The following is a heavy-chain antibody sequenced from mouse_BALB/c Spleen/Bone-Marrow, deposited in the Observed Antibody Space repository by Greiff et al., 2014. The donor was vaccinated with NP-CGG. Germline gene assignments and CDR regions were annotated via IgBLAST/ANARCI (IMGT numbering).Heavy chain of an antibody. D-gene: IGHD1-2*01. CDR1: GFSLTSYG. CDR2: IWRDGST. J-gene: IGHJ4*01. CDR3: ARSLRAYAMDY. Sequence: QVQLKESGPGLVAPSQSLSITCTVSGFSLTSYGVHWVRRPPGKGLEWLVVIWRDGSTXXXLALXXXLSXSKDTSKSQVFLKMNSLQTDDTAMYYCARSLRAYAMDYWGQGTSVTVST. V-gene: IGHV2-6*02.